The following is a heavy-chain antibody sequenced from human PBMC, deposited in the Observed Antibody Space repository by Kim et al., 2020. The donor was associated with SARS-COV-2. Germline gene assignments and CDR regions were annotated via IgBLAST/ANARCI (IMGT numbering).Heavy chain of an antibody. CDR3: ARSKQWLLDF. Sequence: GGSLRLSCAASGFTVSTNYMSWVRQAPGKGLEWVSVLYIGGNRYYANSVRGRFTISRDSSKNTLYLQMSSLRTEDTAVYYCARSKQWLLDFWGQGTLVTVSS. CDR2: LYIGGNR. J-gene: IGHJ4*02. CDR1: GFTVSTNY. D-gene: IGHD6-19*01. V-gene: IGHV3-53*05.